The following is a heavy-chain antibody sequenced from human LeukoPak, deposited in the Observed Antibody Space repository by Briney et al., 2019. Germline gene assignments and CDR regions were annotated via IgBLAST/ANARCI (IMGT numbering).Heavy chain of an antibody. D-gene: IGHD6-13*01. J-gene: IGHJ4*02. CDR3: ASHSSSWYGFDY. Sequence: PGGSLRLSCAASGFTVSSNHMSWVRQAPGKGLEWVSVIYSGGSTYYADSVKGRFTISRDNSKNTLYLQMNSLRAEDTAVYYCASHSSSWYGFDYWGQGTLVTGSS. CDR2: IYSGGST. CDR1: GFTVSSNH. V-gene: IGHV3-53*01.